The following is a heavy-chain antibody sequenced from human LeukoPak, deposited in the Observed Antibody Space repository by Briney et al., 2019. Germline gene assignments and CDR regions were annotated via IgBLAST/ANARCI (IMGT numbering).Heavy chain of an antibody. CDR1: GYTFTSYG. J-gene: IGHJ3*02. D-gene: IGHD2-2*01. CDR2: ISAYNGNT. Sequence: ASVKVSCKASGYTFTSYGIGWVRQAPGQGLEWMGWISAYNGNTNYAQKLQGRVTMTTDTSTSTAYMELRSLRSDDTVVYYCARDVPLGRYCTPTSCLGAFDIWGQGTMVTVSS. V-gene: IGHV1-18*01. CDR3: ARDVPLGRYCTPTSCLGAFDI.